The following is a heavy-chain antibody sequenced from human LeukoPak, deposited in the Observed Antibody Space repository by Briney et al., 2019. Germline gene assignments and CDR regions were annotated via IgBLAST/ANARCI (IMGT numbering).Heavy chain of an antibody. CDR1: GYTFTSNY. V-gene: IGHV1-46*01. CDR2: INPSGGST. Sequence: ASVTVSCKASGYTFTSNYIHWLRQAPGQGLEWMGIINPSGGSTRYAQKFQGRVTMTRDTSTSTVSMELSSLKSEDTAVYYCARDQGVIPYYYMDVWGKGTTVTIFS. D-gene: IGHD3-16*02. CDR3: ARDQGVIPYYYMDV. J-gene: IGHJ6*03.